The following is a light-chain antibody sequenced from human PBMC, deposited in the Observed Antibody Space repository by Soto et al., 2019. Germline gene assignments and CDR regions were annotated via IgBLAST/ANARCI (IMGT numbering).Light chain of an antibody. CDR3: LQTYTALTWT. CDR1: QSISHH. CDR2: AAS. J-gene: IGKJ1*01. V-gene: IGKV1-39*01. Sequence: DIQMTQSPSSLSASVGDRATITCRASQSISHHLQWYQHKSGQAPRLLVYAASSLHSGVPSRCSGSGSGTDFTLTISSLQPEDFATYYCLQTYTALTWTFGQGTKVDIK.